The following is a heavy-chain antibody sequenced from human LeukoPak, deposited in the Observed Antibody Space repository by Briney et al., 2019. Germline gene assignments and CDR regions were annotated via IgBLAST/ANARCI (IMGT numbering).Heavy chain of an antibody. CDR1: GFTFSSYW. V-gene: IGHV3-7*03. D-gene: IGHD6-19*01. Sequence: GGSLRLSCEASGFTFSSYWMTWVRQAPGKGLEWVASIKKDDGSEKNYVDSVKGRFTISRDNAKNSLYLQMNSLKTEDTAVYYCTTDHPTPSSGFDYWGQGTLVTVSS. J-gene: IGHJ4*02. CDR2: IKKDDGSEK. CDR3: TTDHPTPSSGFDY.